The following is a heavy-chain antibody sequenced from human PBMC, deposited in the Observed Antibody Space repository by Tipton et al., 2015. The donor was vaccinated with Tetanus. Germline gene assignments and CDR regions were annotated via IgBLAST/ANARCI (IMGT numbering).Heavy chain of an antibody. CDR3: ARGRGVSTVSIIGAHDWYFDL. D-gene: IGHD4-17*01. CDR2: IYYSGST. V-gene: IGHV4-59*12. Sequence: LRLSCTVSGGSISPYYWSWIRQPPGKGLEWIGYIYYSGSTNYNPSLESRVTISVDTSKNQFPLKLSSVTAAGTAVYYCARGRGVSTVSIIGAHDWYFDLWGRGSLVAVSS. CDR1: GGSISPYY. J-gene: IGHJ2*01.